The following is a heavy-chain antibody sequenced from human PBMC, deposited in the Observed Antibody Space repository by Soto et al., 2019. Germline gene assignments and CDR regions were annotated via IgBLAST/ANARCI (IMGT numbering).Heavy chain of an antibody. D-gene: IGHD2-15*01. J-gene: IGHJ5*02. CDR1: GFTFDDYA. Sequence: GGSLRLSCAASGFTFDDYAMHWVRQAPGKGLEWVSGISWNSGSIGYADSVKGRFIISRDNAKNSLYLQMNSLRAEDTALYYCAKDGGGSSTNNWFDPWGRGTLVTVSS. CDR3: AKDGGGSSTNNWFDP. V-gene: IGHV3-9*01. CDR2: ISWNSGSI.